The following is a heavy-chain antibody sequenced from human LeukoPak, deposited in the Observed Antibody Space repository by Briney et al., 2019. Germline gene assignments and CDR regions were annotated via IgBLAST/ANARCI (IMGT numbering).Heavy chain of an antibody. D-gene: IGHD2-15*01. J-gene: IGHJ4*02. Sequence: GESLKISCKGSGYSFSSYWIGWVRQMPGKGLAWMGIIYPGDSDTRYSPSFQGQVTISADKSISTAYLQWSSLKASDTAMYYYARPCSGGSCQRDYWGQGTLVTVSS. V-gene: IGHV5-51*01. CDR2: IYPGDSDT. CDR1: GYSFSSYW. CDR3: ARPCSGGSCQRDY.